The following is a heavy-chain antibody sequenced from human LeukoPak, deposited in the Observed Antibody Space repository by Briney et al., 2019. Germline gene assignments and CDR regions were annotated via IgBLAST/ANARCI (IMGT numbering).Heavy chain of an antibody. CDR1: GYTFTGYY. CDR2: INPNSGGT. V-gene: IGHV1-2*02. D-gene: IGHD2-21*02. CDR3: AFLGLSDRFLYPDLPTSRSQYYYYGMDV. Sequence: GASVKVSCKASGYTFTGYYMHWVRQAPGQGLEWMGWINPNSGGTNYAQKFQGRVTMTRDTSISTAYMELSRLRSDDTAVYYCAFLGLSDRFLYPDLPTSRSQYYYYGMDVWGQGTTVTVSS. J-gene: IGHJ6*02.